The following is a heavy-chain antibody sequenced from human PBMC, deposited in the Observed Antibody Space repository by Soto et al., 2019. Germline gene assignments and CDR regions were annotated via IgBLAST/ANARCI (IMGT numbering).Heavy chain of an antibody. CDR3: ARGEDIVVVVAAAPKYYYGMDV. CDR1: GGTFSSYA. D-gene: IGHD2-15*01. V-gene: IGHV1-69*12. Sequence: QVQLVQSGAEVKKPGSSVKVSCKASGGTFSSYAISWVRQAPGQGLEWMGGIIAVFATPNYAQRFQGRVTITADECMSTAYMELSSLRYEDTAVYFCARGEDIVVVVAAAPKYYYGMDVWGQGTTVTVSS. J-gene: IGHJ6*02. CDR2: IIAVFATP.